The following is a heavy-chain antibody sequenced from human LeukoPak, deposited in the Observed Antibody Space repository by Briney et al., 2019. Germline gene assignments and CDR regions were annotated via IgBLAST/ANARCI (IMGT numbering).Heavy chain of an antibody. CDR2: IDSSSRTI. V-gene: IGHV3-48*04. D-gene: IGHD1-26*01. Sequence: GGSLRLSCAASGFTFSAYSMNWVRQAPGKGLEWISYIDSSSRTIYYADSVKGRFTISRDNAKNSLFLQMNSLRAEDTAVYFCASRGRGYDYGMDVWGQGTTVTVSS. CDR3: ASRGRGYDYGMDV. CDR1: GFTFSAYS. J-gene: IGHJ6*02.